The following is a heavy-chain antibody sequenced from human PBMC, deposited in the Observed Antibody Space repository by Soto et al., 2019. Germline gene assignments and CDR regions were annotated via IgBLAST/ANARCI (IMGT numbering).Heavy chain of an antibody. V-gene: IGHV6-1*01. CDR3: ARGSGAARAFDI. CDR2: TYYRSKCYS. CDR1: WDSVSSNSDA. D-gene: IGHD7-27*01. Sequence: QVQLQQSGPGLVKPSQTLSLTCAISWDSVSSNSDAWNWIRQSPSRGLEWLGRTYYRSKCYSDYAVSLKSRITINPDTSKNQFSLHLKSVTPDDTAVYYCARGSGAARAFDIWGQGTVVTVSS. J-gene: IGHJ3*02.